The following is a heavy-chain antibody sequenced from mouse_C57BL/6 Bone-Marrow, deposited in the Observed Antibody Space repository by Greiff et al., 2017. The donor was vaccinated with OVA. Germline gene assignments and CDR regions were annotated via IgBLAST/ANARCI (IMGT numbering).Heavy chain of an antibody. CDR2: IWRGGST. V-gene: IGHV2-2*01. CDR1: GFSLTSYG. CDR3: ARKGSNYDYAMDY. J-gene: IGHJ4*01. Sequence: QVQLKESGPGLVQPSQSLSITCTVSGFSLTSYGVHWVRQSPGKGLEWLGVIWRGGSTDYNAAFISRLSISKDNSKSQVFFKMNSLQADDTAIYYCARKGSNYDYAMDYWGQGTSVTVSS. D-gene: IGHD2-5*01.